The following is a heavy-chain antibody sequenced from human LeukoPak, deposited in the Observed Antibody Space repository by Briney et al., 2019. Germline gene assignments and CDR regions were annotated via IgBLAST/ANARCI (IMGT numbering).Heavy chain of an antibody. V-gene: IGHV3-23*01. CDR1: GFTFSPYA. Sequence: GGSLRLSCAASGFTFSPYAMSWVRQAPGKGLEWVSVISGSGSDTYYAVSVMGRFTISRDNSKNTLYLQMNSLRAEDTAVYYCAKGDGYGDLGGQGTLVTVSS. CDR2: ISGSGSDT. D-gene: IGHD4-17*01. CDR3: AKGDGYGDL. J-gene: IGHJ4*02.